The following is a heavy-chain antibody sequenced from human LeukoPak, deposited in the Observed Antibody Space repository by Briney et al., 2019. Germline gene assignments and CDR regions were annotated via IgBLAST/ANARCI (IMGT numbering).Heavy chain of an antibody. J-gene: IGHJ4*02. CDR2: FIPIFGTA. CDR1: GGTFSSYA. D-gene: IGHD3-22*01. Sequence: SVKVSCKASGGTFSSYALIWVRQAPGQGLEWMGGFIPIFGTANYAQKFQGRVTITTDESTSTASIDLSSLRSEDTAVYYCASSYFDSSGYYRQYFFDYWGQGTLVTVSS. V-gene: IGHV1-69*05. CDR3: ASSYFDSSGYYRQYFFDY.